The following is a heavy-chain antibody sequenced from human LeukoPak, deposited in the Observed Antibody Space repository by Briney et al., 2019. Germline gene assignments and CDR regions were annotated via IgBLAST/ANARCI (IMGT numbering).Heavy chain of an antibody. CDR3: ARGMGYSYGHPQGAFDI. D-gene: IGHD5-18*01. V-gene: IGHV1-18*04. Sequence: ASVKVSCKTSGFTFTGYYIHWVRQAPGQGLEWMGWMSAYNGKTNYAHSLQGRVTVTADTSTSTAYMELRSLRSEDTAVYYCARGMGYSYGHPQGAFDIWGQGTMVTVSS. CDR2: MSAYNGKT. J-gene: IGHJ3*02. CDR1: GFTFTGYY.